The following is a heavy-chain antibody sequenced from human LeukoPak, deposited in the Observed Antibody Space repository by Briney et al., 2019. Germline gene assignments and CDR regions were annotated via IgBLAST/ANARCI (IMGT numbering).Heavy chain of an antibody. CDR3: ARDPATVTSHFDY. V-gene: IGHV3-33*01. D-gene: IGHD4-17*01. CDR2: IWHDGSKT. Sequence: GGSLRLSCVASGFIFSRYDMHWVRQAPGKGLEWVALIWHDGSKTHYADSVKGRFTISRDDSKSMLYVQMNSLRVEDTAIYYCARDPATVTSHFDYWGQGALVTVSS. CDR1: GFIFSRYD. J-gene: IGHJ4*02.